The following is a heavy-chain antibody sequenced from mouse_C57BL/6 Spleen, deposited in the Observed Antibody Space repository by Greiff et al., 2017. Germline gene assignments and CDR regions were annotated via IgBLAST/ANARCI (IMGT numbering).Heavy chain of an antibody. Sequence: FQLQQSGPELVKPGASVKISCKASGYAFSSSWMNWVTPRPGKGLEWIGRIYPGDVDTNYNGKFKGKATRTADKSSITAYMQLSSLTSEDSAVYFCARKDAYAMDDWGQGTSVTVSS. CDR2: IYPGDVDT. V-gene: IGHV1-82*01. CDR3: ARKDAYAMDD. J-gene: IGHJ4*01. CDR1: GYAFSSSW.